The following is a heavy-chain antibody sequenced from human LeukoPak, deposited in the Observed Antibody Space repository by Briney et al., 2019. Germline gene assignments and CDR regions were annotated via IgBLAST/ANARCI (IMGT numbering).Heavy chain of an antibody. V-gene: IGHV6-1*01. CDR2: AYYRSKWYN. D-gene: IGHD6-13*01. CDR3: ARDLFPHSSSWLNWFDP. CDR1: GDSVSSNSGA. J-gene: IGHJ5*02. Sequence: SQTLSLTCAISGDSVSSNSGAWNWIRQSPSRGLEWLGRAYYRSKWYNDYAVSVKSRITINPDTSKNQFSLQLNSVTPEDTAVYYCARDLFPHSSSWLNWFDPWAREPRSPSPQ.